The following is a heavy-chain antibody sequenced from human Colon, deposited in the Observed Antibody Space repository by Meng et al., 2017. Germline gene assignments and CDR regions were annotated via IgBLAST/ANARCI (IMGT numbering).Heavy chain of an antibody. CDR1: GFTFSSYW. Sequence: GGSLRLSCAASGFTFSSYWMSWVRQAPGKGLEWVANIKQDGSEKYYVDSVKGRFTISRDNAKNSLYLQMNSLRAEDTAVYYCARDQKVEIGYSSGPWDYWGQGTLVTVSS. CDR2: IKQDGSEK. D-gene: IGHD6-19*01. CDR3: ARDQKVEIGYSSGPWDY. V-gene: IGHV3-7*01. J-gene: IGHJ4*02.